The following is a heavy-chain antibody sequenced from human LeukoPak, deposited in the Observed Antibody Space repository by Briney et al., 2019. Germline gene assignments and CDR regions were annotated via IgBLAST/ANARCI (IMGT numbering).Heavy chain of an antibody. CDR3: ARTYCDFWSGHRYYFDY. V-gene: IGHV4-59*01. J-gene: IGHJ4*02. Sequence: SETLSLTCTVSGGSISSYYWSWIRQPPGKGLEWIGYIYYSGSTNYNPSLKSRVTISVDTSKNQFSLKLSSVTAADTAVYYCARTYCDFWSGHRYYFDYWGQGTLVTVSS. CDR1: GGSISSYY. CDR2: IYYSGST. D-gene: IGHD3-3*01.